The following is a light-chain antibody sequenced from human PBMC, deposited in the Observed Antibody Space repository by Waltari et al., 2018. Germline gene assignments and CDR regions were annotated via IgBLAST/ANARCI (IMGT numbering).Light chain of an antibody. V-gene: IGKV3-20*01. Sequence: IVLTQSPDTLSLSPGERATLSCRASQSVTSISLAWYQQKPGQAPRLLIYGTSSRATGFPDRFSGSGSGTEFTLTISSLQPEDFATYYCQQYNSYSLLSFGGGTKVEIK. CDR3: QQYNSYSLLS. CDR2: GTS. CDR1: QSVTSIS. J-gene: IGKJ4*01.